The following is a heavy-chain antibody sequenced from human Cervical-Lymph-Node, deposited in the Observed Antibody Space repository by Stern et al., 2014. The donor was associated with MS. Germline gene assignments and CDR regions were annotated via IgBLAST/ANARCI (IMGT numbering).Heavy chain of an antibody. J-gene: IGHJ4*02. CDR2: INPNGGGT. CDR1: GYTFTGYY. V-gene: IGHV1-2*02. Sequence: VQLVESGAEVKKPGASVKVSCKASGYTFTGYYMHWVREAPGQGLEWMGRINPNGGGTKYAQKFQGRLTMTRDTSISTAYMELSRLRSDDTAVYYCARDLASDPSSWWPLDCWGQGTLVTVSS. D-gene: IGHD2-15*01. CDR3: ARDLASDPSSWWPLDC.